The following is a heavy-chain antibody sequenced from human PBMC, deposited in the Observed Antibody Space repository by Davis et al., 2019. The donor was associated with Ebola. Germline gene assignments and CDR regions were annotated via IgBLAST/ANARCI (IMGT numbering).Heavy chain of an antibody. CDR3: ARDTGEWELLFYGMDV. J-gene: IGHJ6*02. CDR1: GFTFDDYA. D-gene: IGHD1-26*01. V-gene: IGHV3-9*01. Sequence: SLKISCVASGFTFDDYAMHWVRQAPGKGLEWVSGISWNSGSIGYVDSVKGRFTISRDNAKNSLYLQMNSLRAEDTAVYYCARDTGEWELLFYGMDVWGQGTTVTVSS. CDR2: ISWNSGSI.